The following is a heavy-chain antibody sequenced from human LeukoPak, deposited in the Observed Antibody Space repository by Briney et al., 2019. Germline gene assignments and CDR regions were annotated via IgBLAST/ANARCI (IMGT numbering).Heavy chain of an antibody. Sequence: SETLSLTCTVSGDSISSGTYYWAWIRQPPGKGLEWIESIYYSGSTYFNPSLKSRVAMSVDTSKNQFSLKLSSVTAADTAVYYCASSIFWSVLGHAFDIWGQGTMVTVSS. CDR2: IYYSGST. D-gene: IGHD3-3*01. CDR1: GDSISSGTYY. J-gene: IGHJ3*02. V-gene: IGHV4-39*01. CDR3: ASSIFWSVLGHAFDI.